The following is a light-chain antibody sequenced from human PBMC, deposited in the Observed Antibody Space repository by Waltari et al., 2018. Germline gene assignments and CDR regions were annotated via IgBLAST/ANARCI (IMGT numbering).Light chain of an antibody. V-gene: IGKV1-5*03. CDR3: QQYNNIPQT. CDR2: NAS. J-gene: IGKJ3*01. Sequence: DIQMTQSPSTLSASVGDRVTINCRASQSISSWLAWYQQKPGKAPKLLIYNASSLEIGVPSRFSGSGSGTEFTLTISSLQPDDFATYYCQQYNNIPQTFGPGTRVEIK. CDR1: QSISSW.